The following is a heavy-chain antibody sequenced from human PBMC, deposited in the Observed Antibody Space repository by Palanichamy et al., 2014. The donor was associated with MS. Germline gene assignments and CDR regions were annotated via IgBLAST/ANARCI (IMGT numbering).Heavy chain of an antibody. V-gene: IGHV1-69*10. CDR3: ARGWEAATGPHFDL. Sequence: QVQLVQSGAEVKKPGSSVKVSCKASGGTFISCAITWVRQAPGQGLEWMGGIIPILSIANYAQKFQGRVTITADESTRTAYMELSSLRSEDTAVYYCARGWEAATGPHFDLWGCGTLVTVSS. D-gene: IGHD1-26*01. CDR2: IIPILSIA. J-gene: IGHJ2*01. CDR1: GGTFISCA.